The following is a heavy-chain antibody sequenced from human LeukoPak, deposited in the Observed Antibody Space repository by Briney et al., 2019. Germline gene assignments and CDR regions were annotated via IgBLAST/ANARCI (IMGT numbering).Heavy chain of an antibody. CDR1: GYXFTGYY. V-gene: IGHV1-2*02. Sequence: ASVKVSCKASGYXFTGYYVNWVRQAPGQGLEWMGWINPNSGATKYAQRFQGRVNMTSDTSISTVYLDLSLKSDDTATYYCAATDRTVDDAFEIWGQGTKVTVSS. J-gene: IGHJ3*02. D-gene: IGHD6-19*01. CDR2: INPNSGAT. CDR3: AATDRTVDDAFEI.